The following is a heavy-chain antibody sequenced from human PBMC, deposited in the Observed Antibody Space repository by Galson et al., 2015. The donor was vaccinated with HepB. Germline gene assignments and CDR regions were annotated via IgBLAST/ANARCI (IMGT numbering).Heavy chain of an antibody. J-gene: IGHJ6*02. V-gene: IGHV3-64D*06. Sequence: SLRLSCAASGFTFSSYAMHWVRQAPGKGLEYVSAISSNGGSTYYADSVKGRFTISRDNSKNTLYLQMSSLRAEDTAVYYCVKDGDRYCSSTSCYNGMDVWGQGTTVTVSS. CDR3: VKDGDRYCSSTSCYNGMDV. CDR2: ISSNGGST. D-gene: IGHD2-2*02. CDR1: GFTFSSYA.